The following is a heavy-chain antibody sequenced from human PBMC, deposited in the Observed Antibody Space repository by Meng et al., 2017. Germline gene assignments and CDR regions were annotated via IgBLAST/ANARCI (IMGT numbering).Heavy chain of an antibody. CDR2: INPNSGGT. Sequence: ASVKVSCKASGYTFTGYYMHWVRQAPGQGLEWMGRINPNSGGTNYAQKFQGRVTMTRDTSISTAYMELSRLRSDDMAVYYCAREGDCSSTSCYTEFHYYGMDVWGQGTTVTVSS. CDR1: GYTFTGYY. V-gene: IGHV1-2*06. J-gene: IGHJ6*02. CDR3: AREGDCSSTSCYTEFHYYGMDV. D-gene: IGHD2-2*02.